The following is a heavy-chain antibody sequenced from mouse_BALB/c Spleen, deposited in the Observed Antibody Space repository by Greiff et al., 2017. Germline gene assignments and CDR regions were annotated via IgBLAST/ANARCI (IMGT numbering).Heavy chain of an antibody. D-gene: IGHD1-1*01. V-gene: IGHV1S81*02. CDR2: INPSNGGT. J-gene: IGHJ4*01. Sequence: QVQLQQSGAELVKPGASVKLSCKASGYTFTSYYMYWVKQRPGQGLEWIGEINPSNGGTNFNEKFKSKATLTVDKSSSTAYMQLSSLTSEDSAVYYCTRWGYYYGSSHAMDYWGQGTSVTVSS. CDR1: GYTFTSYY. CDR3: TRWGYYYGSSHAMDY.